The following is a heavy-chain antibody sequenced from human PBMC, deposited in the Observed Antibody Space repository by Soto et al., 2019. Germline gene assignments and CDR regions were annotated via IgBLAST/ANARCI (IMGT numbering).Heavy chain of an antibody. Sequence: ETLSLTCTVSGGSISSNYWTWIRQPPGKGLEWIGYVYNSGSTNYNPSLKSRVTISEDTSKSQFSLKVNSMAAADTAVYYCARYRREAVAGYTLDNWGQGILVTVSS. D-gene: IGHD6-13*01. V-gene: IGHV4-59*01. CDR3: ARYRREAVAGYTLDN. CDR2: VYNSGST. J-gene: IGHJ4*02. CDR1: GGSISSNY.